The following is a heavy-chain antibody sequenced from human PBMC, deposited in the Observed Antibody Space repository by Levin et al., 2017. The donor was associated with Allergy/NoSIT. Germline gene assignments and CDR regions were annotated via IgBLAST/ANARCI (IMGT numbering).Heavy chain of an antibody. CDR1: GGSISSYY. V-gene: IGHV4-59*01. J-gene: IGHJ6*02. CDR3: ARGGRVGSSGWSRDSGMDV. D-gene: IGHD6-19*01. CDR2: IYYSGST. Sequence: SQTLSLTCTVSGGSISSYYWSWIRQPPGKGLEWIGYIYYSGSTNYNPPLKSRVTISVDTSKNQFSLKLSSVTAADTAVYYCARGGRVGSSGWSRDSGMDVWGQGTTVTVSS.